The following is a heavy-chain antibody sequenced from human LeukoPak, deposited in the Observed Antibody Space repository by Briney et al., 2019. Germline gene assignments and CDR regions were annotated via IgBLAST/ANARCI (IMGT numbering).Heavy chain of an antibody. V-gene: IGHV3-30*02. J-gene: IGHJ3*02. D-gene: IGHD2-2*01. CDR3: SSVVVVPAATLGDAFDI. Sequence: PGGSLRLSCAASGFTFSSYGMHWVRQAPGKGLEWVAFIRYGGSNKYYADSVKGRFTISRDNSKNTLYLQMNSLRAEDTAVYYCSSVVVVPAATLGDAFDIWGQGAMVTVSS. CDR1: GFTFSSYG. CDR2: IRYGGSNK.